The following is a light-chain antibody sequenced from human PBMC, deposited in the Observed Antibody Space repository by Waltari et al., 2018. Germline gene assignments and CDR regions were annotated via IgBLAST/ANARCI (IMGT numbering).Light chain of an antibody. CDR1: DIGRTN. V-gene: IGLV3-21*04. CDR3: QVWDPNSDHLVV. CDR2: YDS. Sequence: SYVLTQAPSVSVAPGQTATITCGGNDIGRTNVHWYQQKPGQAPIVVIYYDSDRPSGIPERFSGSNSENTATLTISMVEAGDEADYFCQVWDPNSDHLVVFGGGTKLTVL. J-gene: IGLJ2*01.